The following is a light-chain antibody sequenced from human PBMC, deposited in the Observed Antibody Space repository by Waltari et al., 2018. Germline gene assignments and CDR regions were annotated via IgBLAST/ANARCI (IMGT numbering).Light chain of an antibody. J-gene: IGKJ4*01. Sequence: DIVMTQSPDSLAVSLGERAPIHCKSSQSVGSSYNNKNYIGWYQQRPGQPPRLLIYLASSRESGVPDRFSGSESGTDFTLTISSLQAEDVALYYCLQFNSFPLTFGGGTKVEIK. CDR2: LAS. V-gene: IGKV4-1*01. CDR1: QSVGSSYNNKNY. CDR3: LQFNSFPLT.